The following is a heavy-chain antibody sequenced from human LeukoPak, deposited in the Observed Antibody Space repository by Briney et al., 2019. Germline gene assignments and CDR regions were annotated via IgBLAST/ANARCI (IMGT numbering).Heavy chain of an antibody. D-gene: IGHD6-19*01. CDR1: GFTFSDYA. CDR2: IRNKANGGTA. CDR3: TRAYSTGWLGINDY. Sequence: GGSLRLSCTASGFTFSDYAMTWVRQAPGKGLEWVGFIRNKANGGTADYAASVKGRFTISRDDSKTIAYLQMNSLKTEDTAVYFCTRAYSTGWLGINDYWGQGTLVTVSS. J-gene: IGHJ4*02. V-gene: IGHV3-49*04.